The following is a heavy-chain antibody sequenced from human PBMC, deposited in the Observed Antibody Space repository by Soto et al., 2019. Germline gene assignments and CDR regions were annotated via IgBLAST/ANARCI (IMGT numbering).Heavy chain of an antibody. D-gene: IGHD3-3*01. J-gene: IGHJ6*02. Sequence: GASVKVSCKASGYTFTGYYMHWVRQAPGQGLEWMGWINPNSGGTNYAQKFQGWVTMTRDTSISTAYMELSRLRSDDTAVYYCARDDFWSGQDPRGYYYGMDVWGQGTTVTVSS. CDR3: ARDDFWSGQDPRGYYYGMDV. V-gene: IGHV1-2*04. CDR1: GYTFTGYY. CDR2: INPNSGGT.